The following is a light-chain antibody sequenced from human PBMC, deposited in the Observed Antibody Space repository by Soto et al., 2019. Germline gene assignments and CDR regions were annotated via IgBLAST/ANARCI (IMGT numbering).Light chain of an antibody. Sequence: QSVLTQPPSMSGAPGQRVTISCTGSSSNIGAGSDVHWYQHLPGTAPKLLIYGNNNRPSGVPDRFSGSKSGTSASLAITGLQAEDEADYHCQSYDSSMSTVLFGGGTKVTVL. CDR3: QSYDSSMSTVL. CDR2: GNN. CDR1: SSNIGAGSD. V-gene: IGLV1-40*01. J-gene: IGLJ2*01.